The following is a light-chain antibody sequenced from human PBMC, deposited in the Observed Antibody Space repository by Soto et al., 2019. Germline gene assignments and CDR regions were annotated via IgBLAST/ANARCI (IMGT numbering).Light chain of an antibody. CDR1: HSVSSN. J-gene: IGKJ5*01. CDR2: GAS. CDR3: QQYNNPIT. V-gene: IGKV3-15*01. Sequence: EIVLTQSPATLSLSPGERATLSCRASHSVSSNLAWYQQKPGQAPRLLIYGASTRATGIPARFSGSGSGTEFNLTISSLQSEDFAVYYCQQYNNPITFGQGTRLEIK.